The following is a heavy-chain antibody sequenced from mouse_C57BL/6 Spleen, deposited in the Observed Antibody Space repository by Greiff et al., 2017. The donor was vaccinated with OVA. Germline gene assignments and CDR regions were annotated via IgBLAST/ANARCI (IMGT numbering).Heavy chain of an antibody. V-gene: IGHV5-9-1*02. Sequence: EVQLVESGAGLVKPGGSLKLSCAASGFTFSSYAMSWVRQTPEKRLEWVAYISSGGDYIYYADTVKGRFTISRDNARNTLYLQMSSLKSEDTAMYYCTRVLVYDGFYYAMDYWGQGTSVTVAS. CDR2: ISSGGDYI. CDR3: TRVLVYDGFYYAMDY. CDR1: GFTFSSYA. J-gene: IGHJ4*01. D-gene: IGHD2-3*01.